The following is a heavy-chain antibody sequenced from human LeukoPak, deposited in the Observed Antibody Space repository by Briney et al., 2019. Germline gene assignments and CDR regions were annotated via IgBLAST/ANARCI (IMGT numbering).Heavy chain of an antibody. CDR3: ARRDDFYYFDY. J-gene: IGHJ4*02. Sequence: PSETLSLTCTVSGGSISCSSYYWGWIRQPPGKGLEWIGSIYYSGSTYYNPSLKSRVTISVDTSKNQFSLKLSSVTAADTAVYYCARRDDFYYFDYWGQGTLVTVSS. D-gene: IGHD3-3*01. V-gene: IGHV4-39*01. CDR2: IYYSGST. CDR1: GGSISCSSYY.